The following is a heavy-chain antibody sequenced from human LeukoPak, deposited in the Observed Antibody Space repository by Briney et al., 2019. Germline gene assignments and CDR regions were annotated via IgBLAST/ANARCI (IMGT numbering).Heavy chain of an antibody. Sequence: PSETLSLTCAVYGGSFSGYYWSWIRQPPGKGLEWIGEINHNGSTNYNPYLKSRVTISVDTSKNQFSLKLSSVTAADTAVYYCARVNTMIVVDYWGQGTLVTVSS. J-gene: IGHJ4*02. CDR3: ARVNTMIVVDY. D-gene: IGHD3-22*01. CDR2: INHNGST. V-gene: IGHV4-34*01. CDR1: GGSFSGYY.